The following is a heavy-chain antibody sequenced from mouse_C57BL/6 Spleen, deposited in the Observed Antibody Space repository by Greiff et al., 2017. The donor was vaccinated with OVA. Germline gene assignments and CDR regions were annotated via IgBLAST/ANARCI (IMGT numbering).Heavy chain of an antibody. Sequence: EVKLVESGEGLVKPGGSLKLSCAASGFTFSSYAMSWVRQTPEKRLEWVAYISSGGDYIYYADTVKGRFTISRDNARNTLYLQMSSLKSEDTARYYCTRGYYYGTLFDYWGQGTTLTVSS. D-gene: IGHD1-1*01. CDR2: ISSGGDYI. CDR3: TRGYYYGTLFDY. CDR1: GFTFSSYA. V-gene: IGHV5-9-1*02. J-gene: IGHJ2*01.